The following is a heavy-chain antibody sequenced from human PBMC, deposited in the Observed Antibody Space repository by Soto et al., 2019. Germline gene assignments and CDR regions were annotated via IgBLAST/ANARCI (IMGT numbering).Heavy chain of an antibody. CDR1: GSTFGSYA. D-gene: IGHD2-2*01. CDR3: AREAPYCTSATCPKFYDMDV. V-gene: IGHV1-69*01. J-gene: IGHJ6*02. Sequence: QVQLVQSGAEVKKPGSSVKVSCKASGSTFGSYAITWVRRAPRQGLEWLGGIIPILNSPAYAQKFQARVVITADEITTTAYMELNSLRFDDTAVYYCAREAPYCTSATCPKFYDMDVWGQGTTVTVAS. CDR2: IIPILNSP.